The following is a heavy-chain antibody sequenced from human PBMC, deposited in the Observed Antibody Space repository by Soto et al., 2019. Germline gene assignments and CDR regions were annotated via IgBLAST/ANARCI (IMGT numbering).Heavy chain of an antibody. CDR3: ASGKWDDVWSGYRGGYYYGMDV. D-gene: IGHD3-3*01. J-gene: IGHJ6*02. V-gene: IGHV3-30-3*01. CDR2: ISYDGSNN. CDR1: GFTFSSYA. Sequence: QVPLVESGGGVVQPGRSLRLSCAASGFTFSSYAMHRVRQAPGHGLEWVAVISYDGSNNYYADSVKRRFTVSRDISKNTRDLQKSRLGAVDGAVYYCASGKWDDVWSGYRGGYYYGMDVWGLGSTVTVAS.